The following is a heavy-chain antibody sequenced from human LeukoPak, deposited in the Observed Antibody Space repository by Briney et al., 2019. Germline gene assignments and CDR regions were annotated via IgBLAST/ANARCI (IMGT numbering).Heavy chain of an antibody. CDR3: ARVTAARTGYNWFDP. D-gene: IGHD1-1*01. V-gene: IGHV1-69*04. Sequence: SVKVSCKASGCTLSSYGISWVRQAPGQGLEWMGMIIPILGLANYAQKFQGRVTITADTTTRTVYMEVSSLRSEDTAVYYCARVTAARTGYNWFDPWGQGTLVTVSS. J-gene: IGHJ5*02. CDR2: IIPILGLA. CDR1: GCTLSSYG.